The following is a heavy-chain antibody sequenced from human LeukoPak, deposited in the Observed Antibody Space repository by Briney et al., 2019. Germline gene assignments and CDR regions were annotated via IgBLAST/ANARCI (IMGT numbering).Heavy chain of an antibody. Sequence: SETLSLTCTVSGGSISSSSYYWGWIRQPPGKGLEWIGSIYYSGSTYYNPSLKSRVTISVDTSKNQFSLKLSSVSAADTAVYYCASFYCSGGSCYQYYYYYYMDVWGKGTTVTISS. V-gene: IGHV4-39*01. J-gene: IGHJ6*03. D-gene: IGHD2-15*01. CDR3: ASFYCSGGSCYQYYYYYYMDV. CDR1: GGSISSSSYY. CDR2: IYYSGST.